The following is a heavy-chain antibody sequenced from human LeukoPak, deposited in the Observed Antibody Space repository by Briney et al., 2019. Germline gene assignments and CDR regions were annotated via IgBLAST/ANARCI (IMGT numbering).Heavy chain of an antibody. V-gene: IGHV3-21*01. CDR1: GFTFSSYS. D-gene: IGHD6-13*01. CDR2: ISSSSYI. Sequence: GGSLRLSCAASGFTFSSYSMNWVRQAPGKGLEWVSSISSSSYIYYADSVKGRFTISRDNAKNSLYLQMNSLRAEDTAVYYCARGLGAAGTGYFDYWGQGTLVTVSS. J-gene: IGHJ4*02. CDR3: ARGLGAAGTGYFDY.